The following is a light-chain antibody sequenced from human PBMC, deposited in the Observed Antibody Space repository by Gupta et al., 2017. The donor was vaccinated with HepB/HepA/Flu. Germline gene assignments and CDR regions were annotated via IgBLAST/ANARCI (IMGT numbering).Light chain of an antibody. Sequence: SALTQPASVSGSPGQSITISCTGSSSDVGNYDHVSWYQQHPGKAPKLMIYEVSKRPSGISYRFSGSKSGNTASLTISGLQAEDEADYYCCSYAGHIIGVFGGGTKLTVL. CDR1: SSDVGNYDH. J-gene: IGLJ3*02. CDR3: CSYAGHIIGV. CDR2: EVS. V-gene: IGLV2-23*02.